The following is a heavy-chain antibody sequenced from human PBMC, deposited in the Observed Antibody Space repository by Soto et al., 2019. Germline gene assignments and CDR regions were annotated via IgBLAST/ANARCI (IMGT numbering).Heavy chain of an antibody. Sequence: SVKVSCKASAGTLNNYAINWVRQAPGQGLEWVGGILPVSAPPDYAQKFQGRVSITADHSTGTVYMELSRLKPDDTAVYFCATDSNYDVSNSFWGQGTLVTVSS. CDR1: AGTLNNYA. D-gene: IGHD3-3*01. J-gene: IGHJ4*02. CDR2: ILPVSAPP. CDR3: ATDSNYDVSNSF. V-gene: IGHV1-69*13.